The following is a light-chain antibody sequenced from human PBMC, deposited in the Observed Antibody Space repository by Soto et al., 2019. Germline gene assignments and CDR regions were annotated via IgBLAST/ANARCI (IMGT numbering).Light chain of an antibody. CDR1: SSDVGAYNY. Sequence: QSALTQPASVSGSPGQSITISCTGSSSDVGAYNYVSWYQHHPDKAPKLVIYDVTNRPSGVSNRFSGSKSGNTASLTISGLQPEDEADYYCNSYTSSTTPYVFGTGTKLTVL. CDR2: DVT. CDR3: NSYTSSTTPYV. V-gene: IGLV2-14*03. J-gene: IGLJ1*01.